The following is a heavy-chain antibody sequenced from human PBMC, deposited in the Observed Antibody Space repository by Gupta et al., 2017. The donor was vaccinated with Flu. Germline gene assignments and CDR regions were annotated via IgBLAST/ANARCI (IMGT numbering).Heavy chain of an antibody. J-gene: IGHJ4*02. CDR3: AREGEYPTLGSFDY. D-gene: IGHD3-10*01. CDR2: IDPTSGAT. CDR1: GYTFSRYY. V-gene: IGHV1-2*05. Sequence: QAQLVQSGAEVKEPGASVKVSCTASGYTFSRYYLHGVRQTPGQGLEWLGRIDPTSGATKFPQRFQGRVSMTRDMSTSTFYMELSSLRSDDSGVYYCAREGEYPTLGSFDYWGQGTRVTVSS.